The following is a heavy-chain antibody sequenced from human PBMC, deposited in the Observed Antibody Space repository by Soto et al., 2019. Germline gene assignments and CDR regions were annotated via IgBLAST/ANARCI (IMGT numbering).Heavy chain of an antibody. Sequence: SETLSPTCTVSGGSISSGDYYWSWIRQPPGKGLEWIGYIYYSGSTYYNPSLKSRVTISVDTSKNQFSLKLSSVTAADTAVYYCAREERWGWFDPWGQGTLVTVSS. CDR3: AREERWGWFDP. D-gene: IGHD3-16*01. J-gene: IGHJ5*02. V-gene: IGHV4-30-4*01. CDR2: IYYSGST. CDR1: GGSISSGDYY.